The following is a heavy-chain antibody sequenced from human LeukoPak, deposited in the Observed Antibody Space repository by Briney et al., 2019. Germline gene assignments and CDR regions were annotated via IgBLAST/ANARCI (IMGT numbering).Heavy chain of an antibody. J-gene: IGHJ4*02. CDR3: ARVLDSSGYYGGEYYFDY. D-gene: IGHD3-22*01. Sequence: SQTLSLTCTVSGGSISSGDYYWSWIRQPPGKGLEWIGYIYYSESTYYNPSLKSRVTISVDTSKNQFSLKLSSVTAADTAVYYCARVLDSSGYYGGEYYFDYWGQGTLVTVSS. CDR2: IYYSEST. CDR1: GGSISSGDYY. V-gene: IGHV4-30-4*01.